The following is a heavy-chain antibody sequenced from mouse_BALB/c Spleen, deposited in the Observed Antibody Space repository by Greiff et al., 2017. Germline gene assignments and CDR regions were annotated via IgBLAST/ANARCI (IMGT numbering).Heavy chain of an antibody. V-gene: IGHV1-37*01. J-gene: IGHJ4*01. CDR2: ITPYNGDT. CDR1: GYSFTGYF. Sequence: VQLKESGPELVKPGASVKISCKASGYSFTGYFMNWVKQSHGKSLEWIGRITPYNGDTFYTQKFKGKATLTVDKSASTAHMELLSLTSEDSAVYYCGRRGSYYAMDYWGQGTSVTVSS. CDR3: GRRGSYYAMDY.